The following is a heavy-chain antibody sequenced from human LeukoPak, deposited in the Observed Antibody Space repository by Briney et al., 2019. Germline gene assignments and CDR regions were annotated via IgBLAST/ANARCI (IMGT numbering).Heavy chain of an antibody. Sequence: ASVKLSCKASGYTFTSYYIHWVRQAPGQGPEWVGIINPSGGGTSYAQKFQGRVTMTRDTSTTTVYMELSSLRSEDTAVYYCARDGSGWPSTAFDYWGQGTLVTVSS. J-gene: IGHJ4*02. D-gene: IGHD6-19*01. V-gene: IGHV1-46*01. CDR1: GYTFTSYY. CDR2: INPSGGGT. CDR3: ARDGSGWPSTAFDY.